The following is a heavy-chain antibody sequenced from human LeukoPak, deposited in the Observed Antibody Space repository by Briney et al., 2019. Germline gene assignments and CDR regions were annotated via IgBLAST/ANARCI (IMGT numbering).Heavy chain of an antibody. Sequence: GGSLRLSCAASGFTFSSYWIHWVRQAPGKGLVWVSRINSDGSSTSYADSVKGRFTISRDNAKNTLYLQMNSLRAEDTAVYFCARDLIIEQLGYYYGMDVWGQGTTVTVSS. CDR2: INSDGSST. CDR1: GFTFSSYW. D-gene: IGHD6-6*01. J-gene: IGHJ6*02. V-gene: IGHV3-74*01. CDR3: ARDLIIEQLGYYYGMDV.